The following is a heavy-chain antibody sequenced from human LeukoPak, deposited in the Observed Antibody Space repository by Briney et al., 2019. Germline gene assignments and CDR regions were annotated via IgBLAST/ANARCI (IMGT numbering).Heavy chain of an antibody. CDR2: IYSGGST. Sequence: GGSLRLSCAASGFMFSSNWMSWVRLAPGKGLEWVSVIYSGGSTYYADSVKGRFTISRDNSKNTLYLQMNSLRAEDTAVYYCARRAVYWGQGTLVTVSS. CDR3: ARRAVY. V-gene: IGHV3-53*01. CDR1: GFMFSSNW. D-gene: IGHD6-25*01. J-gene: IGHJ4*02.